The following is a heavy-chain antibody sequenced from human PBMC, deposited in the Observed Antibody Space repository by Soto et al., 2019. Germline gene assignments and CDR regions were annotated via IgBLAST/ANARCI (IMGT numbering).Heavy chain of an antibody. D-gene: IGHD2-15*01. Sequence: TSETLSLTCTVSGGSLSSYYWGWIRQPPGEGLEGIGYIYYSGSTNYNPSLKSRVTISVDTSKNQFSLKLSSVTAADTAVYYCARHLGYCSGGSCYSDHDAFDIWGQGTMVTVSS. CDR3: ARHLGYCSGGSCYSDHDAFDI. CDR2: IYYSGST. V-gene: IGHV4-59*08. J-gene: IGHJ3*02. CDR1: GGSLSSYY.